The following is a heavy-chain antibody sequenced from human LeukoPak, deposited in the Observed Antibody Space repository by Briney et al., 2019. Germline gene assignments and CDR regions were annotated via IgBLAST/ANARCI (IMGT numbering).Heavy chain of an antibody. D-gene: IGHD3-22*01. V-gene: IGHV4-39*01. CDR3: ATSPPSYYYDNSGPS. J-gene: IGHJ5*02. CDR1: GVSISSSSYY. Sequence: SVTLSLTCTVSGVSISSSSYYWGWIRHPPGKGLEWIGSIYYSGSTYYNPSLKSRVTISVDTSKNQFSLKLSSVTAADTAVYYCATSPPSYYYDNSGPSWGQGTLVTVSS. CDR2: IYYSGST.